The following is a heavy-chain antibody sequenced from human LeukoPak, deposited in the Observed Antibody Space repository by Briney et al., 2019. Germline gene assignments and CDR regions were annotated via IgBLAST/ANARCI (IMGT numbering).Heavy chain of an antibody. Sequence: GGSLRLSCAASGFTFSSYEMNWVRQAPGKGQEWVSYISSSGSTIYYADSVKGRFTISRDNAKNSLYLQMNSLRAEDTAVYYCARETIAVADPGCFGYWGQGTLVTVSS. V-gene: IGHV3-48*03. J-gene: IGHJ4*02. D-gene: IGHD6-19*01. CDR2: ISSSGSTI. CDR3: ARETIAVADPGCFGY. CDR1: GFTFSSYE.